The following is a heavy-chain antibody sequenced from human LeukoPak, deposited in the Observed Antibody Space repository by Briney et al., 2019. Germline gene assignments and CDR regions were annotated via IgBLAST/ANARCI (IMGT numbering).Heavy chain of an antibody. Sequence: PGGSLRLSCAASGFTFSSYSMNWVRQAPGKGLEWVSSISSSSSYIYYADSVKGRFTISRDNAKNSLYLQMNSLRAEDTAVYYCARGPFGGRYGMDVWGQGTTVTVSS. CDR3: ARGPFGGRYGMDV. J-gene: IGHJ6*02. V-gene: IGHV3-21*01. CDR1: GFTFSSYS. CDR2: ISSSSSYI. D-gene: IGHD3-16*01.